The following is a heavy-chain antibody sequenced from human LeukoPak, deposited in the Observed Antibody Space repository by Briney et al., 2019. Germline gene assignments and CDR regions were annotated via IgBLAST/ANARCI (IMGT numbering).Heavy chain of an antibody. Sequence: GGSLRLSCLASGFTFSTYAMSWVRQAPGKGLEWVSGTGVSGDNTYYADSVKGRFTIARDNSKNTLYLQMNSLRAEDTAVYYCVRGERQWDQFDYWGQGTPVTVSS. J-gene: IGHJ4*02. CDR2: TGVSGDNT. CDR3: VRGERQWDQFDY. D-gene: IGHD1-26*01. V-gene: IGHV3-23*01. CDR1: GFTFSTYA.